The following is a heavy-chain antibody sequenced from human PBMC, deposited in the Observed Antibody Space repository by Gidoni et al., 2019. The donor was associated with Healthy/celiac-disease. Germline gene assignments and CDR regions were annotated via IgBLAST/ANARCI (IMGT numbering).Heavy chain of an antibody. J-gene: IGHJ6*02. Sequence: QLQLQESGPGLVKPSETLSLTCTVSGGSISSSSYYWGWIRQPPGKGLEWIGSIYYSGSTYYNPSLKSRVTISVDTSKNQFSLKLSSVTAADTAVYYCARMFGEADFYYYGMDVWGQGTTVTVSS. CDR2: IYYSGST. CDR1: GGSISSSSYY. CDR3: ARMFGEADFYYYGMDV. V-gene: IGHV4-39*07. D-gene: IGHD3-10*02.